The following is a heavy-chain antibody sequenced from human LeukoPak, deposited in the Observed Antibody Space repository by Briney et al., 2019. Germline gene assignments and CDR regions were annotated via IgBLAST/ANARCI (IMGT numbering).Heavy chain of an antibody. CDR1: GFTFSSYA. CDR2: ISDSGDYT. CDR3: AKGLTLYYFDS. V-gene: IGHV3-23*01. D-gene: IGHD2-21*01. Sequence: PGGSLRLSCAGSGFTFSSYAMSWVRQAPGQGLEWVSVISDSGDYTSYADSVRGRFTISRDNSKNTLYLQMNSLRAEDTALYYCAKGLTLYYFDSWGQGTLVTVSS. J-gene: IGHJ4*02.